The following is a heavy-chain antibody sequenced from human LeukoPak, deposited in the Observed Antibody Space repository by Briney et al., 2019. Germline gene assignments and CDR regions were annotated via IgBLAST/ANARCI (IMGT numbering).Heavy chain of an antibody. V-gene: IGHV3-48*04. CDR1: GFIFSSYG. CDR3: AELGITMIGGV. D-gene: IGHD3-10*02. J-gene: IGHJ6*04. Sequence: PGGSLRLACGASGFIFSSYGMHWVGQAPGKGLEWVSYISSSGSTIYYADSVKGRFTISRDNAKNSLYLQMNSLRAEDTAVYYCAELGITMIGGVWGKGTTVTISS. CDR2: ISSSGSTI.